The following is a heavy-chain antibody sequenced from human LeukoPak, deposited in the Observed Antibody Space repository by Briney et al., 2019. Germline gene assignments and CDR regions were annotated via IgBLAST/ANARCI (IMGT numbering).Heavy chain of an antibody. D-gene: IGHD3-3*01. V-gene: IGHV3-23*01. CDR1: RFTFSNFA. CDR3: ARHTTIFGVAIIDI. J-gene: IGHJ3*02. Sequence: PGGSLRLSCAASRFTFSNFAMSWVRQAPGKGLEWVSAISGSGGSTYYADSVKGRFTISRDNSKNALFLQMNSLRAEDTAVYYCARHTTIFGVAIIDIWGQGTMVTVSS. CDR2: ISGSGGST.